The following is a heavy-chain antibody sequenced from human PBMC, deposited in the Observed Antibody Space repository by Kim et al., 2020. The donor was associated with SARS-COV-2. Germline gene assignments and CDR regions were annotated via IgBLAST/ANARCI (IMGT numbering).Heavy chain of an antibody. Sequence: ANSVTGRFNIPRDKAKNSLYLQMNSLRAEDTAVYYCARDDYGDYRYYFDYWGQGTLVTVSS. J-gene: IGHJ4*02. D-gene: IGHD4-17*01. V-gene: IGHV3-11*06. CDR3: ARDDYGDYRYYFDY.